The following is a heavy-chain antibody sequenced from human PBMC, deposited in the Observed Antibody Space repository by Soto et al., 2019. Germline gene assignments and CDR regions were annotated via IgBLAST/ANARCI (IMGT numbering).Heavy chain of an antibody. V-gene: IGHV4-59*08. Sequence: SETLSLTCTVSGGSISSYYWSWIRQPPGKGLEWIGYIYYSGSTNYNPSLKSRVTISVDTSKNQFSLKLSSVTAADTAVYYCARHYEPNSSSGYFDYWGQGTLVTVSS. CDR3: ARHYEPNSSSGYFDY. CDR2: IYYSGST. J-gene: IGHJ4*02. D-gene: IGHD6-6*01. CDR1: GGSISSYY.